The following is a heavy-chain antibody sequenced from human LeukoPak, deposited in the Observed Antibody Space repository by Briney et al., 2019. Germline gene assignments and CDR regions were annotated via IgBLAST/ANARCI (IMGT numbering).Heavy chain of an antibody. J-gene: IGHJ3*02. CDR2: IYPGDSDT. CDR3: ASGGAFDI. D-gene: IGHD3-10*01. V-gene: IGHV5-51*01. Sequence: VXQMPGKXLEWMGIIYPGDSDTRYSPSFQGQVTISADKSISTAYLQWSSLKASDTAMYYCASGGAFDIWGQGTMVTVSS.